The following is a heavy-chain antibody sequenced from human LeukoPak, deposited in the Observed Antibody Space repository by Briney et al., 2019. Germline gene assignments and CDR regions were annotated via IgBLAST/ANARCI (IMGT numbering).Heavy chain of an antibody. CDR1: GFTLTTYG. V-gene: IGHV3-30*02. J-gene: IGHJ4*02. CDR2: LRYDGTNE. D-gene: IGHD5-12*01. Sequence: GGSLRLSCAASGFTLTTYGIHWVRQAPGKGLEWVALLRYDGTNEYYADSVKGQFTISRDISKNTLYLQMNSLRAEDTAVYYCARDLYSCSLDYWGQGTLVTVSS. CDR3: ARDLYSCSLDY.